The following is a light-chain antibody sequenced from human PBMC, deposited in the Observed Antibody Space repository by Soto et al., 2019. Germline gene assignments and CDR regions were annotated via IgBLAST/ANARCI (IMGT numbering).Light chain of an antibody. CDR3: QQYGSSGT. CDR1: QRVDNY. CDR2: GIS. J-gene: IGKJ1*01. Sequence: EIVLKQSPGTLSLSQGDRATLSCRASQRVDNYLAWYQQKTGQAPRLLISGISRRAAGIPDRFSGSGSGTDFTLTISRLEPEDFAVYYCQQYGSSGTFGQGTKVDIK. V-gene: IGKV3-20*01.